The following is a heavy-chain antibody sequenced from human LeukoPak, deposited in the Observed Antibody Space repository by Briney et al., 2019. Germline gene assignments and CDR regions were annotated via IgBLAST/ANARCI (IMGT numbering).Heavy chain of an antibody. CDR3: ATPCYYDSSGFSLDY. V-gene: IGHV1-69*13. CDR1: GGTFSGYA. CDR2: IIPIFGTA. Sequence: ASVKVSCKASGGTFSGYAISWVRQAPGQGLEWMGGIIPIFGTANYAQKFQGRVTITADESTSTAYMELSSLRSEDTAVYYCATPCYYDSSGFSLDYWGQGTLVTVSS. D-gene: IGHD3-22*01. J-gene: IGHJ4*02.